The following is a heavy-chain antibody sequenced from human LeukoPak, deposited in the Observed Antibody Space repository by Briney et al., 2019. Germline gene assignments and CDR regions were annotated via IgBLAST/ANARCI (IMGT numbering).Heavy chain of an antibody. J-gene: IGHJ3*02. V-gene: IGHV4-4*08. CDR2: IYSTETT. CDR1: GGSITGYH. Sequence: PSETLSLTCTVSGGSITGYHWSWIRQPPGKGLEWIGYIYSTETTNYKPSLKSRVTISADRSKNQLSLKLTSVTAADTAIYYCARRNDFDIWGQGTMVTVSS. CDR3: ARRNDFDI.